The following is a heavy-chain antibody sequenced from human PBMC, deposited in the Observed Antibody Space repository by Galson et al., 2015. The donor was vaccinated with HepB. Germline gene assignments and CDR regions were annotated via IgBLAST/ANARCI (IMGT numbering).Heavy chain of an antibody. D-gene: IGHD3-22*01. CDR2: IKHSGST. CDR1: AESFSGYF. J-gene: IGHJ6*02. Sequence: ETLSLTCAVYAESFSGYFWSWIRQPPGKGLEWIGEIKHSGSTNYNPSLKSRVTISVDTSKNHFSLKLTSVTAADPAIYYCARTPPRFTMISPDVWGQGTTVTISS. CDR3: ARTPPRFTMISPDV. V-gene: IGHV4-34*01.